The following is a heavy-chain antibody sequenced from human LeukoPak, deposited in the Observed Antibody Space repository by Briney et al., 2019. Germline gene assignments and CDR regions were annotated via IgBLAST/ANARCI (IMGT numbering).Heavy chain of an antibody. Sequence: ASVKVSCKASGGTFSSYAISWVRQAPGQGLEWMGWISAYNGNTNYAQKLQGRVTMTTDTSTSTAYMELSSLRSEDTAVYYCTRGGPVAGTHKYFQHWGQGTLVTVSS. D-gene: IGHD6-19*01. J-gene: IGHJ1*01. CDR1: GGTFSSYA. V-gene: IGHV1-18*01. CDR3: TRGGPVAGTHKYFQH. CDR2: ISAYNGNT.